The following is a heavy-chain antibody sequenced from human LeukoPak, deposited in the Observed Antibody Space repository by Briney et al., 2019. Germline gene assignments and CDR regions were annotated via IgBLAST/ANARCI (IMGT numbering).Heavy chain of an antibody. Sequence: RPGGSLRLSCAASGFTLGEFWMSWVRQAPGEGLEWVTNINRDGNVKQYVDSITGRFTVSRDNAENSLYLHMNSLRAEDTAVYYCARLWRDATIFDLWGQGTLITVSS. CDR1: GFTLGEFW. J-gene: IGHJ4*02. CDR3: ARLWRDATIFDL. D-gene: IGHD5-12*01. V-gene: IGHV3-7*01. CDR2: INRDGNVK.